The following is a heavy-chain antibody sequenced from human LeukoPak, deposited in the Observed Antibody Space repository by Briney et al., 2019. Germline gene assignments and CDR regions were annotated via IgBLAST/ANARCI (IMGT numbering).Heavy chain of an antibody. V-gene: IGHV5-51*01. CDR1: GYSFTRHW. D-gene: IGHD6-13*01. CDR2: IYPGDSDT. CDR3: ARRDSSSWYYFDY. Sequence: GESLKISCKGFGYSFTRHWIGWVRQMPGKGLEWMGIIYPGDSDTRYSPSFQGQVTISADKSISTAYLQWSSLKASDTAMYYCARRDSSSWYYFDYWGQGTLVTVSS. J-gene: IGHJ4*02.